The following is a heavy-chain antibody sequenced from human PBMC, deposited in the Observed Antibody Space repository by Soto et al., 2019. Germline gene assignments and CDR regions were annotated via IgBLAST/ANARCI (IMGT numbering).Heavy chain of an antibody. CDR2: ISGSGGTT. V-gene: IGHV3-23*01. D-gene: IGHD2-2*01. J-gene: IGHJ6*02. CDR1: GFPFSRHA. CDR3: AKDRNIPASGFGLDV. Sequence: EVRLLESGGGLGHPGGSLRLSCAASGFPFSRHAVNWVRQAPGKGLEWVSAISGSGGTTYYAGSVKGRFTISRDNSKNTLYLHMTSLRAEDTAVYYCAKDRNIPASGFGLDVWGQGTTVTVSS.